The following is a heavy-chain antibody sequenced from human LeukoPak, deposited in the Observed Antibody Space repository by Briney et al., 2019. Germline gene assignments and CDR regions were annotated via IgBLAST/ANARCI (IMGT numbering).Heavy chain of an antibody. CDR1: GGSISSYY. V-gene: IGHV4-4*07. CDR2: IYTSGST. J-gene: IGHJ4*02. D-gene: IGHD2-15*01. CDR3: ARGGDIVVVVAATAFDY. Sequence: SETLSLTCTVSGGSISSYYWSWIRQPPGKGLEWIGRIYTSGSTNYNPSLKSRVTISVDTSKNQFSLKLSSVTAADTAVYYCARGGDIVVVVAATAFDYWGQGTLVTVSS.